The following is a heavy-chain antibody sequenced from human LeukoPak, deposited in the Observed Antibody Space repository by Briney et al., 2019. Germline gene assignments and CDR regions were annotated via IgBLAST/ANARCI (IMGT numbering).Heavy chain of an antibody. CDR3: VRGACDDHRVRYFDL. D-gene: IGHD3-10*01. J-gene: IGHJ2*01. Sequence: GGSLRLSCAASGFTFSDYWMHWVRLAPGKGLEWVSCLNGDASSTDYADSVRGRFTISRDNTKNTLYLQMSSLRAEDTAVYYCVRGACDDHRVRYFDLWGRGTLVTVSS. CDR2: LNGDASST. CDR1: GFTFSDYW. V-gene: IGHV3-74*01.